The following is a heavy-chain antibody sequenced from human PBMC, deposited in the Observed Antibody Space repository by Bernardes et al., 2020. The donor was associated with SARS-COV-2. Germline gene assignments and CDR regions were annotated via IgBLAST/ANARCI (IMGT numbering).Heavy chain of an antibody. Sequence: GGSLRLSCAVSEFTSSNSWMSWVRQAPGKGLEWVAHINQDGSEIYYVESVKGRFTISRDNAKNSLHLEMSSLRAEDTAVYYCAKGRGGGGPNWFDAWGQGTLVSVSS. V-gene: IGHV3-7*03. CDR3: AKGRGGGGPNWFDA. CDR1: EFTSSNSW. D-gene: IGHD3-16*01. CDR2: INQDGSEI. J-gene: IGHJ5*02.